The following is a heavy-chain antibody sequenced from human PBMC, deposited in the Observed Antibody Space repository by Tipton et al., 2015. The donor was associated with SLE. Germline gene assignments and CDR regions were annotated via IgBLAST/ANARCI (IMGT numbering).Heavy chain of an antibody. J-gene: IGHJ6*02. V-gene: IGHV3-21*04. CDR3: AREDWNYGYYYGMDV. Sequence: SLRLSCAASGFTFSSYSMNWVRQAPGKGLEWVSSISSSSSYIYYADSVKGRFTISRDNAKNSLYLQMNSLRAEDTAVYYCAREDWNYGYYYGMDVWGQGTTVTVSS. CDR2: ISSSSSYI. D-gene: IGHD1-7*01. CDR1: GFTFSSYS.